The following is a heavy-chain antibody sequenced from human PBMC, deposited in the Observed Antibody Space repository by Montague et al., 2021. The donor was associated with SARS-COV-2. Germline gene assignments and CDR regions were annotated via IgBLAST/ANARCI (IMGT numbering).Heavy chain of an antibody. D-gene: IGHD6-13*01. CDR2: IYYSGXT. CDR3: ARVGRQQLVRLSGMDV. J-gene: IGHJ6*02. CDR1: GGSISSSSYY. Sequence: SETLSLTCTVSGGSISSSSYYWGWIRQPPGKGLEWIGSIYYSGXTXYXXXXKXRVTISVDTSKNQSSLKLSSVTAADTAVYYCARVGRQQLVRLSGMDVWGQGTTVTVSS. V-gene: IGHV4-39*07.